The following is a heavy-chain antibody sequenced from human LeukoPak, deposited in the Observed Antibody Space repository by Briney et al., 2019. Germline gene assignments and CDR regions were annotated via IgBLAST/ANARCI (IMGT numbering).Heavy chain of an antibody. V-gene: IGHV4-61*02. D-gene: IGHD2-2*02. CDR1: GGSISSGSYY. CDR2: IYTSGST. J-gene: IGHJ6*03. CDR3: ARDRGKYCSSTSCYNANYYYYMDV. Sequence: SETLSLTCTVSGGSISSGSYYWSWIRQPAGKGLEWIGRIYTSGSTNYNPSLKSRVTISVDTSKNQFSLKLSSVTAADTAVYYCARDRGKYCSSTSCYNANYYYYMDVWGKGTTVTVSS.